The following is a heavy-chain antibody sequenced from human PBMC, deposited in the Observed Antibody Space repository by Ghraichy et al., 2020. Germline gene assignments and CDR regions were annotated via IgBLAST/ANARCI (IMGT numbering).Heavy chain of an antibody. CDR3: ARQFAF. V-gene: IGHV3-48*03. Sequence: GGSLRLSCVVSGFSFSNYEMNWVRQAPGKGLEWVSYISRSGSSTFYADSVKGRFTISRDNARNSLYLQINNLRAEDTAIYYCARQFAFWGPGTLVTVSS. CDR1: GFSFSNYE. J-gene: IGHJ1*01. CDR2: ISRSGSST. D-gene: IGHD3-10*01.